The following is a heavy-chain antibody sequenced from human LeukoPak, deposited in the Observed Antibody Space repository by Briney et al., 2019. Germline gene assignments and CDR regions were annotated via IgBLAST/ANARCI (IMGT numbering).Heavy chain of an antibody. CDR3: ARVSGDYDEGDWFDP. CDR2: IYYSGST. V-gene: IGHV4-30-4*07. Sequence: PSETLSLTCAVSGGSISSGGYSWSWIRQPPGKVLECIGYIYYSGSTYYNPSLKSRVTISVDTSKNQFSLKLSSVTAADTAVYYCARVSGDYDEGDWFDPWGQGTLVTVSS. CDR1: GGSISSGGYS. J-gene: IGHJ5*02. D-gene: IGHD4-17*01.